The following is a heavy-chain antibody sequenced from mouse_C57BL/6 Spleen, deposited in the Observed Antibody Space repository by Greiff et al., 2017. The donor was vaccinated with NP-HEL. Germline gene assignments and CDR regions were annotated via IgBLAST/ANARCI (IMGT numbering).Heavy chain of an antibody. CDR3: ATGTDYAMDY. CDR1: GYAFSSSW. CDR2: IYPGDGDT. V-gene: IGHV1-82*01. J-gene: IGHJ4*01. D-gene: IGHD4-1*01. Sequence: QVQLQQSGPELVKPGASVKISCKASGYAFSSSWMNWVKQRPGKGLEWIGRIYPGDGDTNYNGKFKGKATLTADKSSSTAYMQLSSLTSDDSAVYFCATGTDYAMDYWGQGTSVTVSS.